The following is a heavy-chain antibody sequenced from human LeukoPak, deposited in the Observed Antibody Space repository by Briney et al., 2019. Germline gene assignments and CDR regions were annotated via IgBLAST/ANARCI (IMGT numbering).Heavy chain of an antibody. D-gene: IGHD6-13*01. CDR3: ARDGYSRKAFDI. J-gene: IGHJ3*02. V-gene: IGHV3-30*02. CDR1: GFTFSSYG. CDR2: IRYDGSNK. Sequence: GGSLRLSCAASGFTFSSYGMHWVRQAPGKGLEWVAFIRYDGSNKYYADSVKGRFTISRDNAKNSLYLQMNSLRAEDTAVYYCARDGYSRKAFDIWGQGTMVTVSS.